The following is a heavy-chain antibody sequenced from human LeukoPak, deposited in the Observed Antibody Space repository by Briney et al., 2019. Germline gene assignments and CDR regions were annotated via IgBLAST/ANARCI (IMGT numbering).Heavy chain of an antibody. Sequence: ASVKVAFKASGYTFTGYYMHWVRQTPGQGLEWMEWINPNSGGTNYEQKFKGRVTMTRDTSISTAYMELSRLRSDDTAVYYCARDGCSGGSCPTTWFDPWGQGTLVTVSS. V-gene: IGHV1-2*02. CDR1: GYTFTGYY. CDR2: INPNSGGT. D-gene: IGHD2-15*01. J-gene: IGHJ5*02. CDR3: ARDGCSGGSCPTTWFDP.